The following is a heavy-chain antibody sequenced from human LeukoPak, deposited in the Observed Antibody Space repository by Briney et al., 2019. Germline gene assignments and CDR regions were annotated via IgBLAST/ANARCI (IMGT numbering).Heavy chain of an antibody. CDR3: ARERTAGGFDY. D-gene: IGHD3-10*01. CDR1: GESFSTYY. V-gene: IGHV4-34*01. J-gene: IGHJ4*02. Sequence: PSETLSLTCAVYGESFSTYYWSWIRQPPGKGLEWIGEINHSGNTNYNPSLKSRVTISVDTSKNQFSLKLSSVTAADTAVYYCARERTAGGFDYWGQGTLVTVSS. CDR2: INHSGNT.